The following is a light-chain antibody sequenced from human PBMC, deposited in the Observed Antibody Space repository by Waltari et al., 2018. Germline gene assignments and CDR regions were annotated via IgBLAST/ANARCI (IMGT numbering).Light chain of an antibody. CDR2: AAS. Sequence: DIQMTQSPSSLSASVGDRVTITCRASQGIINNLAWSQQKPGKVPNLLIYAASTLQSGVPSRFRGRGCGADFTLTISSLKPEDVAIYYCQKYNSAPFTFGPGTKVDIK. V-gene: IGKV1-27*01. CDR1: QGIINN. J-gene: IGKJ3*01. CDR3: QKYNSAPFT.